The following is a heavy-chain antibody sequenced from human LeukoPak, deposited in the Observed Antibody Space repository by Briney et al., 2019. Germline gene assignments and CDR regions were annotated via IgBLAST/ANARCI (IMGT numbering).Heavy chain of an antibody. D-gene: IGHD6-13*01. CDR3: ARRYSSSWYVGFFDP. CDR2: IYYRWST. V-gene: IGHV4-59*08. J-gene: IGHJ5*02. Sequence: PSETLSLTCTVSGASIRNYYWSWIRQSPGKGLEWIGYIYYRWSTNYNPSLESRVAMSVDTSKNQFSLRLSSVTAADTAIYYCARRYSSSWYVGFFDPWGQGTLVTVYS. CDR1: GASIRNYY.